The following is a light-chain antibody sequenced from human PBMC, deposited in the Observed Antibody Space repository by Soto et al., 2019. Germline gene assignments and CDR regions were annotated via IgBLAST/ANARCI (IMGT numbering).Light chain of an antibody. CDR3: QQRSNWPPDT. V-gene: IGKV3-11*01. CDR1: QSVSSY. Sequence: IVLTQSPATLSLSPVERATLSCRASQSVSSYLAWYQQKPGQAPRHLIYDASNTATGIPARLSGSGSGTAFTLTISSLEHEDFAVYYCQQRSNWPPDTFGQGTRLEIK. J-gene: IGKJ5*01. CDR2: DAS.